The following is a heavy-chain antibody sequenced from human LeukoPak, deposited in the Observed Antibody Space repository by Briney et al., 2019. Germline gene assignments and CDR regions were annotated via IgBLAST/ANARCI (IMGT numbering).Heavy chain of an antibody. V-gene: IGHV1-3*01. CDR3: ARDEIEELLTGWGGMDV. J-gene: IGHJ6*02. D-gene: IGHD3-10*01. CDR2: INGGNGNT. CDR1: GYTFTSYG. Sequence: ASVKVSCKASGYTFTSYGISWVRQAPGQGLEWMGWINGGNGNTKYSDKFQGRVTITRDTSASTAYMEVSSLRSEDTAVYYCARDEIEELLTGWGGMDVWGQGTTVTVSS.